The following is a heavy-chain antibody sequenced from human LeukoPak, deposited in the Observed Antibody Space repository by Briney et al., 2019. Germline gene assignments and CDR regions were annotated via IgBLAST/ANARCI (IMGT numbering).Heavy chain of an antibody. V-gene: IGHV1-69*06. Sequence: ASVKVSCKASGGTFSSYDISWVRQAPGQGLEWMGGTIPIFGTANYAQKFQGRVTITADKSTSTAYMELSSLRSEDTAVYYCARVEVSYYYMDVWGKGTTVTVPS. J-gene: IGHJ6*03. D-gene: IGHD5-24*01. CDR2: TIPIFGTA. CDR1: GGTFSSYD. CDR3: ARVEVSYYYMDV.